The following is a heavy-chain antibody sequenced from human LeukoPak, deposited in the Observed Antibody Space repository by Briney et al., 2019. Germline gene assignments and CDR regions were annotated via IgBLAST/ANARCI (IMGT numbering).Heavy chain of an antibody. J-gene: IGHJ4*02. Sequence: GGSLRLSCAASGFTFSNYAMGWVRQAPGKGLEGVSSITSSGDSTFYADSVKGRFTISRDTSKNTLSLQMNSLRADDTAVYHCARDPWGIGPAFDYWGRGTLVTVSS. D-gene: IGHD1-26*01. CDR3: ARDPWGIGPAFDY. CDR2: ITSSGDST. CDR1: GFTFSNYA. V-gene: IGHV3-23*01.